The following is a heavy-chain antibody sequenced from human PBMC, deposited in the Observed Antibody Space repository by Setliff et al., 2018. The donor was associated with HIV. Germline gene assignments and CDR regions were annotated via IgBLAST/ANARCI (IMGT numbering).Heavy chain of an antibody. V-gene: IGHV3-48*04. CDR2: ISRSGTTI. D-gene: IGHD3-22*01. CDR1: GFTFSSYS. CDR3: ARPNYYDSSGSFDY. J-gene: IGHJ4*02. Sequence: GGSLRLSCAASGFTFSSYSMNWVRQAPGKGLEWVSYISRSGTTIYYADSVKGRFTISRDNAKNSLYLQMNSLRAEDTAVYYCARPNYYDSSGSFDYWGQGTLVTVSS.